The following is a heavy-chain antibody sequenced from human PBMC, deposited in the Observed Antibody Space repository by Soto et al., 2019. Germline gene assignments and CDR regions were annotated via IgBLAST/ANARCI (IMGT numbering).Heavy chain of an antibody. CDR2: MNPTSGDT. Sequence: QVQLVQSGAEVQKPGASVKVSCKASGYTFSTYDIIWVRQPTGQGREWMGWMNPTSGDTGSAEKFQRRVTMTRNNAINTAYMERLSLTAEDTAVYYCARWRDYACWNFLNGFDPWGQGTLGTVSS. V-gene: IGHV1-8*01. J-gene: IGHJ5*02. CDR1: GYTFSTYD. CDR3: ARWRDYACWNFLNGFDP. D-gene: IGHD3-3*01.